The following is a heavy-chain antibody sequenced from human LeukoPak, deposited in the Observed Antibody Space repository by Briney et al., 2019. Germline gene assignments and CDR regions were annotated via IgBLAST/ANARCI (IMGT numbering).Heavy chain of an antibody. D-gene: IGHD2-2*01. J-gene: IGHJ4*02. CDR1: GGSISSSSYY. CDR3: ARFSPITSLDY. V-gene: IGHV4-39*07. CDR2: INHSGST. Sequence: SETLSLTCTVSGGSISSSSYYWSWIRQPPGKGLEWIGEINHSGSTNYNPSLKSRVTISVDTSKNQFSLKLSSVTAADTAVYYCARFSPITSLDYWGQGTLVTVSS.